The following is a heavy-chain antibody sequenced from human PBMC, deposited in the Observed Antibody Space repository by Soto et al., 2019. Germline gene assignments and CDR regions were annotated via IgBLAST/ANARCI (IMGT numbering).Heavy chain of an antibody. Sequence: PGGSLRLSCAVSGFTLTTYSMNWVRQAPGKGLEWISFINKNGFTIYYADSVKGRFTISRDYAKNSLYLQMDSLRHEDTAVYYCARGAVTGTSLFDYWGLRTLVTVSS. D-gene: IGHD6-19*01. J-gene: IGHJ4*02. CDR3: ARGAVTGTSLFDY. CDR1: GFTLTTYS. CDR2: INKNGFTI. V-gene: IGHV3-48*02.